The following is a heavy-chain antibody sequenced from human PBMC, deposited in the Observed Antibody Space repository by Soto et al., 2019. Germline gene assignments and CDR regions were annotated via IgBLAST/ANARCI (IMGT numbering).Heavy chain of an antibody. CDR1: GYSFTNND. CDR2: MKPGSGDT. D-gene: IGHD3-16*01. V-gene: IGHV1-8*01. Sequence: ASVKVSCKASGYSFTNNDVSWVRQATGQGLEWMRWMKPGSGDTGYAQKFQGRVTMTRDISIATAYMELSSLRSDDTAIYYCARMATFGSLNWFDPWGQGTLVTVSS. CDR3: ARMATFGSLNWFDP. J-gene: IGHJ5*02.